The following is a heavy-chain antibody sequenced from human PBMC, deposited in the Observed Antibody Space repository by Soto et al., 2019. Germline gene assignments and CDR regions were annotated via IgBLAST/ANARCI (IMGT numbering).Heavy chain of an antibody. D-gene: IGHD3-22*01. CDR3: ARSESGSRIWFDP. Sequence: PSETLSLTCTVSGGSXSSGGYYWSWIRQHPGKGLEWIGYIYYSGSTDYNPSLKSRVTISVDTSKNQFSLKLSSVTAADTAVYYCARSESGSRIWFDPWGQGTLVTVSS. J-gene: IGHJ5*02. CDR2: IYYSGST. CDR1: GGSXSSGGYY. V-gene: IGHV4-31*03.